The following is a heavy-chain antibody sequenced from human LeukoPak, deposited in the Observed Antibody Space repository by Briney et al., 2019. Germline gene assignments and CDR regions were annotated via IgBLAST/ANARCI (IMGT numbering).Heavy chain of an antibody. D-gene: IGHD1-1*01. CDR2: IYHSGSP. CDR1: GGSISSNNW. Sequence: SGTLSLTCAVSGGSISSNNWWGWVRQPPGKGLEWIGEIYHSGSPNYNPSLKSRVTISVGKSRNHFSLNLSSVTAADTAVYYCARVNINNWHSCDYWGQGALVTVSS. J-gene: IGHJ4*02. V-gene: IGHV4-4*02. CDR3: ARVNINNWHSCDY.